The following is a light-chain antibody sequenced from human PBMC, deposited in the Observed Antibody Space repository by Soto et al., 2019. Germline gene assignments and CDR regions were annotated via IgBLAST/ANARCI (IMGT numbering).Light chain of an antibody. V-gene: IGLV1-51*02. CDR2: ENS. Sequence: QSVLTQPPSVSAAPGQTVTISCSGNSSNIGSNDVSWYQQLPGKAPKLLIYENSQRPSGIPDRFSGSKSGTSATLGITGLQTGDEADYYCGTWDSSLIALFGTGTKSPS. CDR3: GTWDSSLIAL. J-gene: IGLJ1*01. CDR1: SSNIGSND.